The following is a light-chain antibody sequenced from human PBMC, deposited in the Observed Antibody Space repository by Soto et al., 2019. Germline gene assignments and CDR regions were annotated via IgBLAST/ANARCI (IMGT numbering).Light chain of an antibody. CDR2: DEF. Sequence: EIVLTQSPGTLSLSPGERATLSCRASQSVSTSYVAWYQQKFGXXPRLLIYDEFRRATGIPDRFSASGSGTDFTLTISRLEPEDSAVYYCQQYKTFGQGTKVDIK. V-gene: IGKV3-20*01. CDR3: QQYKT. J-gene: IGKJ1*01. CDR1: QSVSTSY.